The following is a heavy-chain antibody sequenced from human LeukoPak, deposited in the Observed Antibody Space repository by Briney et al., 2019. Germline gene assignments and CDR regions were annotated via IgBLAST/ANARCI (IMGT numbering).Heavy chain of an antibody. J-gene: IGHJ4*02. D-gene: IGHD6-13*01. V-gene: IGHV3-72*01. Sequence: GGSLRLSCAASGFTFSDHYMDWVRQAPGKGLEWVGRTRNKANSYTTEYAASVKGRFTISRGDSKNSLYLQMNSLKTEDTAVYYCALTTTGYSSSSDYWGQGTLVTVSS. CDR1: GFTFSDHY. CDR3: ALTTTGYSSSSDY. CDR2: TRNKANSYTT.